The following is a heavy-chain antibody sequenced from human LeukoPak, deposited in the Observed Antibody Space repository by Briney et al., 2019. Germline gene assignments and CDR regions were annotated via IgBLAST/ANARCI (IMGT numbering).Heavy chain of an antibody. CDR1: GGSISSYY. CDR2: IYYSGST. D-gene: IGHD3-3*01. J-gene: IGHJ3*02. Sequence: TSETLSLTCTVSGGSISSYYWSWIRQPPGKGLEWIGYIYYSGSTNYNPSLKSRVTISVDTSKNQFSLKLSSVTAADTAVYYCARHKGFLEWLPHDAFDIWGQGTMVTVSS. V-gene: IGHV4-59*08. CDR3: ARHKGFLEWLPHDAFDI.